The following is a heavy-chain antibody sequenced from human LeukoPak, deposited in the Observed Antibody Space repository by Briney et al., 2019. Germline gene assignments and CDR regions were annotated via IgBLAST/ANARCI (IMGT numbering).Heavy chain of an antibody. J-gene: IGHJ5*02. CDR1: GFTFSSYA. CDR3: AKSRADSSGWYSSTWFDP. V-gene: IGHV3-23*01. Sequence: GGSLRLSCAASGFTFSSYAMSWVRQAPGKGLEWVSAISGSGGSTYYADSVKGRFTISRDNSKNTLYQQMNSLRAEDTAVYYCAKSRADSSGWYSSTWFDPWGQGTLVTVSS. D-gene: IGHD6-19*01. CDR2: ISGSGGST.